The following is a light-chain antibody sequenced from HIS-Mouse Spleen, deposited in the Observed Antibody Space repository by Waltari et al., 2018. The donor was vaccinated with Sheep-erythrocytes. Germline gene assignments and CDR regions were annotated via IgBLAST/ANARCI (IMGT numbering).Light chain of an antibody. CDR1: QSVLYSSNNKNY. V-gene: IGKV4-1*01. Sequence: DIVMTQSPDSLAVSLGERATINCKSSQSVLYSSNNKNYLAWYQQKPGQPPKLVIYWASTRESGVPDRLSGGGYGTDLTLTIRSLQAEDVAVYYCQQYYSTLLTFGGGTKVEIK. J-gene: IGKJ4*01. CDR2: WAS. CDR3: QQYYSTLLT.